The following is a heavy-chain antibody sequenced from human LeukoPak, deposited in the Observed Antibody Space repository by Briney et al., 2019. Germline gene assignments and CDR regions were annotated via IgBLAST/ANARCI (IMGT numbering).Heavy chain of an antibody. D-gene: IGHD3-22*01. CDR1: GYTFTSYY. CDR3: ARDYYDSSGFDP. CDR2: LNPSGGSI. J-gene: IGHJ5*02. Sequence: ASVKVSCKASGYTFTSYYMHWVRQAPGQGLEGMEILNPSGGSISYAQKNQGRVTMTRDTSTSTVYMELSSLRSEDTAVYYCARDYYDSSGFDPSGQGALVTVSS. V-gene: IGHV1-46*01.